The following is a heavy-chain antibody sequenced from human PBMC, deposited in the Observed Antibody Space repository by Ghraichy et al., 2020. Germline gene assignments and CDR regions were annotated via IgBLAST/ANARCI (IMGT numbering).Heavy chain of an antibody. D-gene: IGHD4-17*01. Sequence: GSLRLSCAASGFSFSSYAMDWVRQSPGKGLEWVSAIGGSGGHTYYADSVKGRFTISRDSSKNTLYLQMNTLRAEDTAVYYCAKDLGDYGDYVGWFDAWGQGTQVTVSS. CDR2: IGGSGGHT. J-gene: IGHJ5*02. CDR3: AKDLGDYGDYVGWFDA. CDR1: GFSFSSYA. V-gene: IGHV3-23*01.